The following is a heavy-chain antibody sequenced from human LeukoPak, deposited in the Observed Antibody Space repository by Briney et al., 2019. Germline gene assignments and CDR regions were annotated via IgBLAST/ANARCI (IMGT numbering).Heavy chain of an antibody. J-gene: IGHJ5*01. D-gene: IGHD4-17*01. CDR3: ARATRDDYGDYERQGIDWFDP. CDR1: GGSISSSSYY. CDR2: IYYSGST. V-gene: IGHV4-39*07. Sequence: PSETLSLTCTVSGGSISSSSYYWGWIRQPPGKGLEWIGSIYYSGSTYYNPSLKSRVTISVDTSKNQFSLKLSSVTAADTAVYYCARATRDDYGDYERQGIDWFDPWGQGTTVTVSS.